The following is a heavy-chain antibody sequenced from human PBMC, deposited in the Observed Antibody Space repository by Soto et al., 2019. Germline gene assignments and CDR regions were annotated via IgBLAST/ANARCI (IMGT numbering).Heavy chain of an antibody. Sequence: QVQLVQSGAEVKKPGSSVKVSCKASGGTFSSYAISWVRQAPGQGLEWMGGIIPIFGTANYAQKFQGRVTITADESTSTAYMELSSLRSEDTAVYYCARGEGTGIVVPPFGAFDIWGQGTMVTVSS. CDR2: IIPIFGTA. J-gene: IGHJ3*02. V-gene: IGHV1-69*12. CDR3: ARGEGTGIVVPPFGAFDI. D-gene: IGHD3-22*01. CDR1: GGTFSSYA.